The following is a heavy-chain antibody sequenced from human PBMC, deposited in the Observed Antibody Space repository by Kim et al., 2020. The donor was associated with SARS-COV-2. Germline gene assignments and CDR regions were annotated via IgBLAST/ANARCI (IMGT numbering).Heavy chain of an antibody. J-gene: IGHJ3*02. CDR1: GGSISSYY. CDR2: IYYSGST. CDR3: ASSSSSHNVGAFDI. Sequence: SETLSLTCTVSGGSISSYYWSWIRQPPGKGLEWIGYIYYSGSTNYNPSLKSRVTISVDTSKNQFSLKLSSVTAADTAVYYCASSSSSHNVGAFDIWGQGTMVTVSS. V-gene: IGHV4-59*01. D-gene: IGHD6-6*01.